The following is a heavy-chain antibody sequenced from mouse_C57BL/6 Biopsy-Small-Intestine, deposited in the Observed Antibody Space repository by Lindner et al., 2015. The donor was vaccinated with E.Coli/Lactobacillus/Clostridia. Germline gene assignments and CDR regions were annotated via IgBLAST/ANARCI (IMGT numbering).Heavy chain of an antibody. J-gene: IGHJ4*01. CDR3: ARSNWDEAMDY. CDR1: GYTFTSYT. V-gene: IGHV1-4*01. CDR2: SNPTSGYT. D-gene: IGHD4-1*02. Sequence: VQLQESGAELARPGASVKMSCKASGYTFTSYTMHWVKQRPGQGLEWIGYSNPTSGYTEYNQKFKDKATLTADKSSSTAYMQLSSLTSEDSAVYYCARSNWDEAMDYWGQGTSVTVSS.